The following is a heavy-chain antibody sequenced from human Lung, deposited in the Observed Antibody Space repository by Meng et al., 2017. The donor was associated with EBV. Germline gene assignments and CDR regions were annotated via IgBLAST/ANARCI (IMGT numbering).Heavy chain of an antibody. CDR2: IYYSGST. J-gene: IGHJ4*02. V-gene: IGHV4-31*03. Sequence: QVQLQGAGPGLVKPSQTLSLTCIVSGGSISSGGYYWSWIRQHPGKGLEWIGYIYYSGSTYYNPSLKSRVTISVDTSKNQFSLKLSSVTAADTAVYYCAATVNDGYFDYWGQGTLGHRLL. CDR1: GGSISSGGYY. CDR3: AATVNDGYFDY. D-gene: IGHD4-11*01.